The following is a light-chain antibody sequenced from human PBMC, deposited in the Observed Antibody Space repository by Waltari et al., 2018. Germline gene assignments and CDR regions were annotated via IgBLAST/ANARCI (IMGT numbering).Light chain of an antibody. CDR2: EVS. J-gene: IGLJ2*01. Sequence: QSALTQPASVSGSPGQSVTISCTGTSSDAGGYTYVSCYQQHPGKAPKLMIYEVSNRPSGVSNRFSGSKSGNTASLTISGLQAEDEADYYCSSYTSSSTPVVFGGGTKLTVL. V-gene: IGLV2-14*01. CDR1: SSDAGGYTY. CDR3: SSYTSSSTPVV.